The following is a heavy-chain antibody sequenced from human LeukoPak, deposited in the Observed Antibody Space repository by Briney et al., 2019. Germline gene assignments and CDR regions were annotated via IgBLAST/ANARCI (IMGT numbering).Heavy chain of an antibody. CDR3: AKFWPLAAARGCFDY. CDR1: GFTFSSYA. J-gene: IGHJ4*02. Sequence: GGSLRLSCAASGFTFSSYAMSWDRQAPGKGLEWVSAISGTGVSTYYADSVNGRFSISRDNSKNTLYLQMSSLRAEDTAVYYCAKFWPLAAARGCFDYWGQGTLVTVSS. D-gene: IGHD6-13*01. V-gene: IGHV3-23*01. CDR2: ISGTGVST.